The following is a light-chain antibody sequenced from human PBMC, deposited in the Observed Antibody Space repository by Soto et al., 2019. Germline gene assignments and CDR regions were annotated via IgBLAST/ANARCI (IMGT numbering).Light chain of an antibody. Sequence: EIVLTQSPGTLSLSPGDRATLSCRASQSVSSNFLAWYQQKPGQAPRLLIYVASIRATGIPDRFSGSGSGTDFTLTIRRLEPEDFAMYFFHQYGSSPRTFGQGTKVEIK. J-gene: IGKJ1*01. V-gene: IGKV3-20*01. CDR1: QSVSSNF. CDR3: HQYGSSPRT. CDR2: VAS.